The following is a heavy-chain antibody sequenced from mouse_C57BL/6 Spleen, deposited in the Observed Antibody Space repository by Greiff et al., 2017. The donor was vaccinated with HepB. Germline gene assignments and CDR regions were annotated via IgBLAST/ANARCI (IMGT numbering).Heavy chain of an antibody. Sequence: QVQLQQPGAELVKPGASVKLSCKASGYTFTSYWMQWVKQRPGQGLEWIGEIDPSDSYTNYNQKFKGKATLTVDTSSSTAYMQLSSLTSEDSAVYYCARWGSHWYFDVWGTGTTVTVSS. J-gene: IGHJ1*03. CDR3: ARWGSHWYFDV. CDR1: GYTFTSYW. V-gene: IGHV1-50*01. CDR2: IDPSDSYT.